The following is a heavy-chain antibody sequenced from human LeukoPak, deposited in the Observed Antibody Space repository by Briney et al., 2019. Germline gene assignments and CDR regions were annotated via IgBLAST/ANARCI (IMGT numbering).Heavy chain of an antibody. J-gene: IGHJ4*02. CDR3: ARYDSSGFYQYYFEY. Sequence: FYSGSTEYNPSLRSRVTISVDTSKNQFSLKLSSVTAADTAVYYCARYDSSGFYQYYFEYWGQGILVTVSS. V-gene: IGHV4-59*01. D-gene: IGHD3-22*01. CDR2: FYSGST.